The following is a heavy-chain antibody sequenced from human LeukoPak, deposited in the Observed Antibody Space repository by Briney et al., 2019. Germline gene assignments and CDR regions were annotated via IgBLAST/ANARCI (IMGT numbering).Heavy chain of an antibody. V-gene: IGHV3-21*01. CDR1: GFTFSSYT. CDR3: ARDRGAYCGGDCYLGFDY. J-gene: IGHJ4*01. D-gene: IGHD2-21*02. CDR2: IAGSSGYI. Sequence: KPGGSLRLSCAASGFTFSSYTMNWVRHAPRKGLEWVSSIAGSSGYISYADSVKGRFTISRDNAKKSLYLQMTSLTAEDTAVYYCARDRGAYCGGDCYLGFDYWGRGTLVTVSS.